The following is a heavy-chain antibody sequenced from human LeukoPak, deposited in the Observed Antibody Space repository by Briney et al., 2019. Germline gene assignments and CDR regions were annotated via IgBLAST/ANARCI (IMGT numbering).Heavy chain of an antibody. CDR1: GGSISSSSYY. D-gene: IGHD6-13*01. CDR2: IYYSGST. CDR3: ARGRGQQLGNFDY. Sequence: SETLSLTCNVSGGSISSSSYYWGWIRQPPGKGLEWIGSIYYSGSTYYNPSLKSRVTISVDTSKNQFSLKLSSVTAADTAVYYCARGRGQQLGNFDYWGQGTLVTVSS. J-gene: IGHJ4*02. V-gene: IGHV4-39*07.